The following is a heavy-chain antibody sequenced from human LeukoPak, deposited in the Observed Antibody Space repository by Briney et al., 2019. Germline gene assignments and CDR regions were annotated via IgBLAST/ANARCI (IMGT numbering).Heavy chain of an antibody. CDR2: IYYSGST. Sequence: SETLSLTCTVSGGSISNTYYWGWIRQPPGRGLEWIGIIYYSGSTYYNPPLKSRVTISVATSKNQFSLKLSSVTAANTAVYYCARQYCTSTTCWGYFDYWGQGTLVTVSA. D-gene: IGHD2-2*01. CDR1: GGSISNTYY. J-gene: IGHJ4*02. V-gene: IGHV4-39*01. CDR3: ARQYCTSTTCWGYFDY.